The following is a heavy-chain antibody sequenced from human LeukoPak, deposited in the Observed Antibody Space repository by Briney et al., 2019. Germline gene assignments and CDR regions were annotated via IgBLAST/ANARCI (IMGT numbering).Heavy chain of an antibody. CDR2: INPNSGGT. D-gene: IGHD6-6*01. V-gene: IGHV1-2*02. CDR3: ARDLLVTAAFDI. CDR1: GYTFTGYY. Sequence: ASVKVSCKASGYTFTGYYMHWVRQAPGQGLEWMGWINPNSGGTNYAQKFQGRVTMTRDTSISTAYMELRSLRSDDTAVYYCARDLLVTAAFDIWGQGTMVTVSS. J-gene: IGHJ3*02.